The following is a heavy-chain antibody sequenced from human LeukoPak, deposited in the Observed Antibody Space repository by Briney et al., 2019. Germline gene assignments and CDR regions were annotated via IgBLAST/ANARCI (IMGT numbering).Heavy chain of an antibody. V-gene: IGHV3-23*01. Sequence: GSLRLSCAASGFTFSSYAMSWVRQAPGKGLGWVSALSGSGGTTYYADSVKGRFTISRDNSKNTLYLQMNSLRAEDTAVYYCAKGQQLETNWGQGTLVTVSS. CDR1: GFTFSSYA. CDR2: LSGSGGTT. D-gene: IGHD6-13*01. CDR3: AKGQQLETN. J-gene: IGHJ4*02.